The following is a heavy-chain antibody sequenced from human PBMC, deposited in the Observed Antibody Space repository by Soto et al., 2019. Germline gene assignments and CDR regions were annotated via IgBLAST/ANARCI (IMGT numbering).Heavy chain of an antibody. Sequence: GGSLRLSCAASGFTFSSYSMNWVRQAPGKGLEWVSSISSSSSYIYYADSVKGRFTISRDNAKNSLYLQMNSLRAEDTAVYYCARADFWSGYWPDYWGQGTLVTGST. CDR3: ARADFWSGYWPDY. CDR2: ISSSSSYI. J-gene: IGHJ4*02. D-gene: IGHD3-3*01. CDR1: GFTFSSYS. V-gene: IGHV3-21*01.